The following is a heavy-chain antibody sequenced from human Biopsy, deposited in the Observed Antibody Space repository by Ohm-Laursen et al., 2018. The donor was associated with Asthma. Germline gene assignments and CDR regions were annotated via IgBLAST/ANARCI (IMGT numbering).Heavy chain of an antibody. Sequence: SLRLSCAASGFTVSRDHMFWVRQAPGKGLEWVSGISWNSGSIGYADSVKGRFTISRDNAKNSLYLQMNSLRVEDTALYYCAKATLGDIGKDYWGQGTLVTVSS. CDR3: AKATLGDIGKDY. CDR2: ISWNSGSI. V-gene: IGHV3-9*01. D-gene: IGHD2-21*01. CDR1: GFTVSRDH. J-gene: IGHJ4*02.